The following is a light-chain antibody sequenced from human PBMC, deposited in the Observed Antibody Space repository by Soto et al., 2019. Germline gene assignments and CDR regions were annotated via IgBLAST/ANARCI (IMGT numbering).Light chain of an antibody. CDR2: GAA. Sequence: EIVLRQSPGTLSLSPGERATLSCRASQSVSSGYLAWYQQKPGQAPRILIYGAASRATGIPDRFSGSGSGTDCTLTISRLEPEDFAVYYCQQYGNSPRTFGQGTKLEIK. CDR3: QQYGNSPRT. V-gene: IGKV3-20*01. J-gene: IGKJ2*01. CDR1: QSVSSGY.